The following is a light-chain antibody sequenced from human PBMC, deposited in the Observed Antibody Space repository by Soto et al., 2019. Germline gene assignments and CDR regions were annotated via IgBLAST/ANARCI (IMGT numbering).Light chain of an antibody. CDR3: QQYHNYPRT. CDR1: QSISSW. V-gene: IGKV1-5*03. J-gene: IGKJ1*01. Sequence: DIQMTQSPSTLSASVGDRVTITCRASQSISSWLAWYQQKPGKAPKLLIYKAASLESGVPSRFSGSGSGTEFNLTISDLQPDDFATYYCQQYHNYPRTFGQGTKVDIK. CDR2: KAA.